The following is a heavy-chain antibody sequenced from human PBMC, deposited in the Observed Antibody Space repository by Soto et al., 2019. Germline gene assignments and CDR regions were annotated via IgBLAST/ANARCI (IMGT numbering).Heavy chain of an antibody. CDR3: AKALKPYCSGGSCYGEKLAFGY. D-gene: IGHD2-15*01. Sequence: GGSLRLSCAASGFTFSSYAMSWVRQAPGKGLEWVSAISGSGGSTYYADSVKGRFTISRDNTKNTLYLQMNSLRAEDTAVYYCAKALKPYCSGGSCYGEKLAFGYWGQGTLVTVSS. CDR2: ISGSGGST. CDR1: GFTFSSYA. J-gene: IGHJ4*02. V-gene: IGHV3-23*01.